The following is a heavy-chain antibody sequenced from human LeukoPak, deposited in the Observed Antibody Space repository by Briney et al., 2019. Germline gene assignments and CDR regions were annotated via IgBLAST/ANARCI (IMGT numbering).Heavy chain of an antibody. CDR1: GFTFSDYA. Sequence: GSLRLSCAASGFTFSDYAMHWVRQAPGKGLEYVSRISSNGGSTYYANSVKGRFTISRDNPKNTLFLQMGSLRAEDMAVYYCAREKCSGGSCYFDYWGQGTLVTVSS. J-gene: IGHJ4*02. CDR2: ISSNGGST. D-gene: IGHD2-15*01. V-gene: IGHV3-64*01. CDR3: AREKCSGGSCYFDY.